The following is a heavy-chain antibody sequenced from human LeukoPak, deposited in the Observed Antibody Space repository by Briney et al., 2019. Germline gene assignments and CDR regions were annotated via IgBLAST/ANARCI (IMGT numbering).Heavy chain of an antibody. Sequence: GGSLRLSCAASGFTFSSYGMHWVRQAPGKGLEWVAVISDDGSNKYYGDSVKGRFTISRDNPKNTLYLQMNSLRAEDTAIYYCTKGDGRTFGGKPDYWGQGTLVTVSS. V-gene: IGHV3-30*18. CDR3: TKGDGRTFGGKPDY. CDR2: ISDDGSNK. D-gene: IGHD4-23*01. J-gene: IGHJ4*02. CDR1: GFTFSSYG.